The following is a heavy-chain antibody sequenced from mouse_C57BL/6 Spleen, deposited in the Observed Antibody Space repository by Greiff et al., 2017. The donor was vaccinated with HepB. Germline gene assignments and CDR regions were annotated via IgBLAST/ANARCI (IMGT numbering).Heavy chain of an antibody. CDR1: GYTFTSYW. Sequence: VQLQQSGAELVKPGASVKMSCKASGYTFTSYWITWVKQRPGQGLEWIGDIYPGSGSTNYNEKFKSKAPLTVDTSSSTAYMQLSSLTSEDSAVYYCAGGYYGSSFDYWGQGTTLTVSS. CDR3: AGGYYGSSFDY. CDR2: IYPGSGST. D-gene: IGHD1-1*01. J-gene: IGHJ2*01. V-gene: IGHV1-55*01.